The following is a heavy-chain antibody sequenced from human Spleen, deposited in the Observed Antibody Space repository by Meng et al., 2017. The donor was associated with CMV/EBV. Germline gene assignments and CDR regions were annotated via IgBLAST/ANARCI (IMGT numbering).Heavy chain of an antibody. Sequence: SETLSLTCTVSGGSISSSSYHWAWIRQPPGKRLECIGSIYYDGSTYYNPSLKSRVSISADTSKNQFSLKLSSVTAADTAVYYCARDYKYDTSPFDYWGQGTLVTVSS. CDR3: ARDYKYDTSPFDY. V-gene: IGHV4-39*07. J-gene: IGHJ4*02. CDR2: IYYDGST. D-gene: IGHD3-22*01. CDR1: GGSISSSSYH.